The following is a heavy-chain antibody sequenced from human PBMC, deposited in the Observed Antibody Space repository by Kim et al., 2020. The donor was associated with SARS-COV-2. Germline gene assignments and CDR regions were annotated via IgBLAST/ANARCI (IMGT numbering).Heavy chain of an antibody. J-gene: IGHJ4*02. D-gene: IGHD6-6*01. CDR3: ARHPWGSSSSEFDY. Sequence: TYLRSRVTISVDTSKNHFSLKLSSVTAADPTVYYCARHPWGSSSSEFDYWGQGTLVTVSS. V-gene: IGHV4-39*01.